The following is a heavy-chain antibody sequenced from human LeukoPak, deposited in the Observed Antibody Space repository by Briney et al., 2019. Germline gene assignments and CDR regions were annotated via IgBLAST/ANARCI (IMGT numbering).Heavy chain of an antibody. CDR3: AAAEYSSGWWTYYFDY. CDR1: GFTFSSYA. CDR2: ISYDGDNK. J-gene: IGHJ4*02. D-gene: IGHD6-19*01. Sequence: GRSLRLSCAASGFTFSSYAMHWVRQAPGKGLECVAVISYDGDNKYYADSVKGRFTISRDNSKNTLYLQMNSLRAEDTAVYYCAAAEYSSGWWTYYFDYWGQGTLVTVSS. V-gene: IGHV3-30*04.